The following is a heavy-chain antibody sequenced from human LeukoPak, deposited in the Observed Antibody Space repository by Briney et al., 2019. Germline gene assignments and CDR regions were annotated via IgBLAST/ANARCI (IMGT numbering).Heavy chain of an antibody. V-gene: IGHV3-53*01. J-gene: IGHJ6*02. Sequence: GGSLRLSCAASGFTVSSNYMSWVRQAPGKGLEWVSVIYSGGSTYYADSVKGRFTISRDNSKNTLYLQMNSLRAEDTAVYYCARGYGGNFRGNYYYGMDVWGQGTTVTVSS. CDR2: IYSGGST. CDR3: ARGYGGNFRGNYYYGMDV. CDR1: GFTVSSNY. D-gene: IGHD4-23*01.